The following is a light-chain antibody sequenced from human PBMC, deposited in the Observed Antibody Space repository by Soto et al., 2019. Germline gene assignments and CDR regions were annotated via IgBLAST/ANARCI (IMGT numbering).Light chain of an antibody. J-gene: IGLJ2*01. Sequence: LTQPRSASGTRGQRVTISCSKSSSNIGSNYVYWYQQLPGTAPKLLIYRNNQRPSGVPDRFSGSKSGTSASLAISGLRSEDEADYYCAAWDDSLHVVFGGGTKVTVL. V-gene: IGLV1-47*01. CDR3: AAWDDSLHVV. CDR2: RNN. CDR1: SSNIGSNY.